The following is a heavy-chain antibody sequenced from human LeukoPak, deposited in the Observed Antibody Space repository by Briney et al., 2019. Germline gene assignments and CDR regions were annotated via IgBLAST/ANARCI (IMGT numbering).Heavy chain of an antibody. CDR2: MDPNSANT. D-gene: IGHD7-27*01. V-gene: IGHV1-8*03. J-gene: IGHJ4*02. CDR1: LDTLFTTML. CDR3: TSARLGRVPVVPLYSFVC. Sequence: ASVKVSCKPSLDTLFTTMLYTGPPATGQGLEWMGWMDPNSANTGYAQKFQGRVTITSNTSISTAYMELSRLTSEDPAAHHCTSARLGRVPVVPLYSFVCWGEGVLVTVSS.